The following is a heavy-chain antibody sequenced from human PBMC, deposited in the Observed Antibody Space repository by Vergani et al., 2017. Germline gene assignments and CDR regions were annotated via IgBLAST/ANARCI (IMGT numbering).Heavy chain of an antibody. CDR1: GGSISSYY. D-gene: IGHD2-2*01. Sequence: QVQLQESGPGLVKPSETLSLTCTVSGGSISSYYWSWIRQPPGKGLEWIGYIYYSGSTNYNPSLKSRVTISVDTSKNQFSLKLSSVTAAGTAVYYCAGVVPAATFDYWGQGTLVTVSS. J-gene: IGHJ4*02. CDR3: AGVVPAATFDY. CDR2: IYYSGST. V-gene: IGHV4-59*01.